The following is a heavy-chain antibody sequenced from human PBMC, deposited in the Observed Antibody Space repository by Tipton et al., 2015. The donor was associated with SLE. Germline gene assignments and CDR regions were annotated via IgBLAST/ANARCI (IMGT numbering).Heavy chain of an antibody. J-gene: IGHJ3*02. Sequence: TLSLTCTVSGDSDSSYYWSWIRQPPGKGLEWIGYIYYSGSTNYNPSLKSRVTISVDTSKNQFSLKLSSVTAADTAVYYCASVPFYGDLDAFDIWGQGTMVTVSS. V-gene: IGHV4-59*02. CDR1: GDSDSSYY. CDR2: IYYSGST. D-gene: IGHD4-17*01. CDR3: ASVPFYGDLDAFDI.